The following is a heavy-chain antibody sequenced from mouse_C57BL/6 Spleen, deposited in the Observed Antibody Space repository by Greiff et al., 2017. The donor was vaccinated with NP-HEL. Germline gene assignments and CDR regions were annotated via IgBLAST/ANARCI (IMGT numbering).Heavy chain of an antibody. Sequence: VKLQESGAELVKPGASVKMSCKASGYTFTSYWITWVKQRPGQGLEWIGDIYPGSGSTNYNEKFKSKATLTVDTSSSTAYMQLSSLTSEDSAVYYCARAYFDVWGTGTTVTVSS. CDR1: GYTFTSYW. V-gene: IGHV1-55*01. CDR3: ARAYFDV. CDR2: IYPGSGST. J-gene: IGHJ1*03.